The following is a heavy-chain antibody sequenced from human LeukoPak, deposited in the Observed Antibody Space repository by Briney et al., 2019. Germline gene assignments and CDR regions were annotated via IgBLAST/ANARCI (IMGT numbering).Heavy chain of an antibody. Sequence: GGSLRLSCAASGFTFSNYALSWVRQAPGKGLEWVSDISGSGGSTYYADSVKGRFTISRDNAKNSLYLQMNSLRAEDTAVYYCASRSGYYTYYFDYWGQGTLVTVSS. V-gene: IGHV3-23*01. CDR3: ASRSGYYTYYFDY. D-gene: IGHD3-22*01. CDR2: ISGSGGST. J-gene: IGHJ4*02. CDR1: GFTFSNYA.